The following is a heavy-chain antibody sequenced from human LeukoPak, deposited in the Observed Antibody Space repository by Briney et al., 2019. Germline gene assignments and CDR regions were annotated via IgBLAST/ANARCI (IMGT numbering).Heavy chain of an antibody. J-gene: IGHJ4*02. CDR2: IYYTET. Sequence: SETLSLTCAVYGGSFSGYYWSWIRQPPGKGLEWIGYIYYTETSYNPSLQSRVTISADTSKNQFSLKLYSVTAADTAVYYCATRKLGNDYWGQGTLVTVSS. CDR1: GGSFSGYY. V-gene: IGHV4-59*01. CDR3: ATRKLGNDY. D-gene: IGHD7-27*01.